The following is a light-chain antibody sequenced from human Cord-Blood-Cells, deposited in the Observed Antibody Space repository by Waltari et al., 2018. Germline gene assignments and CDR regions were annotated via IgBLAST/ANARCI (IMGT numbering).Light chain of an antibody. CDR3: SSYTSSSTVV. CDR2: DVS. V-gene: IGLV2-14*01. Sequence: QSALPQPASVSASPGPSITISCTGTSRDVCGYNYVSWYQQHPGKAPQLMIYDVSKRPSGVSNRFSGSKSGNTASLTISGLQAEDEADYYCSSYTSSSTVVFGGGTKLTVL. CDR1: SRDVCGYNY. J-gene: IGLJ2*01.